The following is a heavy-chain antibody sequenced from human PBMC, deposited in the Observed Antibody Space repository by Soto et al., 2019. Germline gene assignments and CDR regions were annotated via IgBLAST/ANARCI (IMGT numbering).Heavy chain of an antibody. CDR1: FTGYY. CDR2: INHSGST. V-gene: IGHV4-34*01. D-gene: IGHD3-9*01. J-gene: IGHJ6*02. CDR3: ARARLRYFDWSPFYYGMDV. Sequence: FTGYYMHWIRQPPGKGLEWIGEINHSGSTNYNPSLKSRVTISVDTSKNQFSLKLSSVTAADTAVYYCARARLRYFDWSPFYYGMDVWGQGTTVTVSS.